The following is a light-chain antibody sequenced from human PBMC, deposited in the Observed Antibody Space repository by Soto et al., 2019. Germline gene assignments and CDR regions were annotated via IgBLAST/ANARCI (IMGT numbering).Light chain of an antibody. J-gene: IGKJ1*01. Sequence: EIVLTQSPATLSLSPGERATLSCRASQSVTTNFAWYQQKSGQSPRLLIYDVSHRATGVPARFSGTGSGTDFTLTISRLEPEDFAVYYCQQYGSSPTFGQGTKVDIK. CDR3: QQYGSSPT. V-gene: IGKV3-20*01. CDR2: DVS. CDR1: QSVTTN.